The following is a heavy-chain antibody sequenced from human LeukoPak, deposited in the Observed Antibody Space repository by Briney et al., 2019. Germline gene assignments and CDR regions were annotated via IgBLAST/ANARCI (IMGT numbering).Heavy chain of an antibody. D-gene: IGHD3-16*02. CDR2: IYSGGST. J-gene: IGHJ5*02. V-gene: IGHV3-66*01. Sequence: PGGSLRLSCAASGFTFSDYAMSWVRQAPGKGLEWVSVIYSGGSTYYADSVKGRFTISRDNSKNTLYLQTNSLRAEDTAVYYCARVIIISVARWFDPWGQGTLDTVSS. CDR1: GFTFSDYA. CDR3: ARVIIISVARWFDP.